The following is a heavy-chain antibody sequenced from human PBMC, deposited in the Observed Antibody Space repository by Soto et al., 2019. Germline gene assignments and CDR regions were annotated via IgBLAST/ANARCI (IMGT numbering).Heavy chain of an antibody. D-gene: IGHD1-1*01. CDR3: ARVIGTTFDP. J-gene: IGHJ5*02. CDR2: FFIGGNT. Sequence: SETLSLTCTVSGGSISSSTYYWGWMRQPPGKGLEWIASFFIGGNTYYNPSLKSRVTISVDTSKNQFSLKLSSVTAADTAVYYCARVIGTTFDPWGQGTLVTVSS. CDR1: GGSISSSTYY. V-gene: IGHV4-39*07.